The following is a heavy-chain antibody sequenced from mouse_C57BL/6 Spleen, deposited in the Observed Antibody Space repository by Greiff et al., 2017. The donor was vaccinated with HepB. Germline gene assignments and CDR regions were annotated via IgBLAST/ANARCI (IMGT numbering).Heavy chain of an antibody. CDR1: GFTFSDYG. D-gene: IGHD1-1*01. V-gene: IGHV5-17*01. Sequence: EVHLVESGGGLVKPGGSLKLSCAASGFTFSDYGMHWVRQAPEKGLEWVAYISSGSSTIYYADTVKGRFTISRDNAKNTLFLQMTSLRSEDTAMYYCARLDYGSRAYAMDYWGQGTSVTVSS. CDR3: ARLDYGSRAYAMDY. CDR2: ISSGSSTI. J-gene: IGHJ4*01.